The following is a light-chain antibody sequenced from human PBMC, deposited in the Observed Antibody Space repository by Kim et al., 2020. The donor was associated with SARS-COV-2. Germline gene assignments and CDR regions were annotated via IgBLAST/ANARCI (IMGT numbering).Light chain of an antibody. CDR3: QQYNNWPPRT. Sequence: SPGERATRSCRASQSVGSNLAWYQQKPGQAPRLLIYGASTRATGIPARFSGSGSGTEFTLTISSRQSEDFAVYYCQQYNNWPPRTFGQGTRVDIK. CDR1: QSVGSN. CDR2: GAS. V-gene: IGKV3-15*01. J-gene: IGKJ1*01.